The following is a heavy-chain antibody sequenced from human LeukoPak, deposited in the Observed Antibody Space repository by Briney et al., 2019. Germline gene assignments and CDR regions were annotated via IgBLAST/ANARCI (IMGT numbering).Heavy chain of an antibody. CDR2: ISYDGSNK. D-gene: IGHD3-3*01. CDR3: ARVSALKNYDFWSGNFDY. Sequence: GRSLRLSCAASGFTFSSYAMHWVRQAPGKGLEWEAVISYDGSNKYYADSVKGRFTISRDNSKNTLYLQMNSLRAEDTAVYYCARVSALKNYDFWSGNFDYWGQGTLVTVSS. J-gene: IGHJ4*02. CDR1: GFTFSSYA. V-gene: IGHV3-30*01.